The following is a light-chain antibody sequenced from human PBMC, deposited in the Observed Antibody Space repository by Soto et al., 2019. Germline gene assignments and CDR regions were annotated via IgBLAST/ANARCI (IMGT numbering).Light chain of an antibody. CDR2: GAI. CDR3: QQYNNWPLT. V-gene: IGKV3-15*01. Sequence: EIVMTQSPATLSVSPGERATLSCRASQSVRSKLAWYQQKSGQAPRLLIYGAIVRATGVPARFSGSESGTEFTLTISSLQSEDFAVYYCQQYNNWPLTFGGGTKVEIK. CDR1: QSVRSK. J-gene: IGKJ4*01.